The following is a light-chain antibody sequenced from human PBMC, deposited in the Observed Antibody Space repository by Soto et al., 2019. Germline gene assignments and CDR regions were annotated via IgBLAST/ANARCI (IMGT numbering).Light chain of an antibody. J-gene: IGKJ1*01. CDR3: QQAHSTPWT. Sequence: DIQMTQSPSSLSASVGDRVTITCRASQTITTYLNWYQQKPGKAPKLPIYGASTLQSGVPSRFTGSGSGTDFTLTISSLQPEDFATYHCQQAHSTPWTFGQGTKVEVK. CDR2: GAS. CDR1: QTITTY. V-gene: IGKV1-39*01.